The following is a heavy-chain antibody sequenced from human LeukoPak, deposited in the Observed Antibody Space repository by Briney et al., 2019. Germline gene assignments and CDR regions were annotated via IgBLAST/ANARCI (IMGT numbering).Heavy chain of an antibody. J-gene: IGHJ4*02. CDR3: VREGGYSSGPDY. Sequence: GGSLRLSCAASGFTFNNYWMHWVRRAPGKGLVGVSRINSDGRRTTYADSVKGRFTISRDNAKNTLYLQMNSLRAEDTAVYYCVREGGYSSGPDYWGQGTLVTVSS. V-gene: IGHV3-74*01. CDR2: INSDGRRT. D-gene: IGHD6-19*01. CDR1: GFTFNNYW.